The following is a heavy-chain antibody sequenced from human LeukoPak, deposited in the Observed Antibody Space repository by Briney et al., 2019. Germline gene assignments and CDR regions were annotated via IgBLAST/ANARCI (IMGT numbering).Heavy chain of an antibody. J-gene: IGHJ6*03. V-gene: IGHV3-21*01. D-gene: IGHD6-19*01. CDR2: ISSSSSYI. CDR1: GFTFSSYS. Sequence: GGSLRLSCAASGFTFSSYSMNWVRQAPGKGLEWVSSISSSSSYIYYADSVKGRFTISRDNAKNSLYLQMNSLRAEDTAVYYCARVLSSPTLKYYYMDVWGKGTTVTVSS. CDR3: ARVLSSPTLKYYYMDV.